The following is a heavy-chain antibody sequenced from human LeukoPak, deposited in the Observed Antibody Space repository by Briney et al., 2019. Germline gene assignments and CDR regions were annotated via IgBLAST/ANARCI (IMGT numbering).Heavy chain of an antibody. Sequence: GGSLRLSCAASGFTFSSYAMSWVRQAPGKGLEWVSAISGSGGSTYYADSVKGRFTISRDNSRNTLYLQMSSLRAEDTAVYYCARARWPDGHWGQGTLVTVSS. CDR1: GFTFSSYA. D-gene: IGHD4-23*01. CDR3: ARARWPDGH. V-gene: IGHV3-23*01. CDR2: ISGSGGST. J-gene: IGHJ4*02.